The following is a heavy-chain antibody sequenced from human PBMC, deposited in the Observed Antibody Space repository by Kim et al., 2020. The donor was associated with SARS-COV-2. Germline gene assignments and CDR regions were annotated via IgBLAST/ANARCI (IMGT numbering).Heavy chain of an antibody. D-gene: IGHD1-26*01. Sequence: YYTDSVKGRFTISRDNAKNSLYLQMSSLRAEDTAVYYCARAFYSGSYQGYWGQGTLVTVSS. CDR3: ARAFYSGSYQGY. J-gene: IGHJ4*02. V-gene: IGHV3-48*04.